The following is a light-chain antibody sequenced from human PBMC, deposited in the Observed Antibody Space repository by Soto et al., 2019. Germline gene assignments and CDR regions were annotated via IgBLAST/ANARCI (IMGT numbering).Light chain of an antibody. CDR1: SSDIGYYNY. CDR2: EVT. J-gene: IGLJ1*01. V-gene: IGLV2-14*01. Sequence: QSALTQPASVSGSLGQSITISCSGTSSDIGYYNYVSWYQQHPGKAPRLIIYEVTHRPSGVSNRFSGSKSGNTASLTISGLQAEDEADYYCCSYAGSYTYVFGTGTKVTVL. CDR3: CSYAGSYTYV.